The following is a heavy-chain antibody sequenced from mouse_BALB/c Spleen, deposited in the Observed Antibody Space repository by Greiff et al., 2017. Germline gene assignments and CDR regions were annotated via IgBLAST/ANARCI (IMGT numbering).Heavy chain of an antibody. Sequence: DVMLVESGGGLVKPGGSLKLSCAASGFTFSSYAMSWVRQTPEKRLEWVASISSGGSTYYPDSVKGRFTISRDNARNILYLQMSSLRSEDTAMYYCARDAYYGYGFAYWGQGTLVTVSA. J-gene: IGHJ3*01. CDR1: GFTFSSYA. CDR3: ARDAYYGYGFAY. D-gene: IGHD1-2*01. CDR2: ISSGGST. V-gene: IGHV5-6-5*01.